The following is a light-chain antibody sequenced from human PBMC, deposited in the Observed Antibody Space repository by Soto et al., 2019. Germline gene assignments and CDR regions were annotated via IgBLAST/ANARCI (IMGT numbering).Light chain of an antibody. V-gene: IGKV4-1*01. CDR2: WAS. Sequence: DIVMTQSPDSLTVSLGERATINCKSSQSILSSSNNKNYLVWYQQKPGQPPKVLINWASTRESGVPERFSGSGSGTDFTLTISSLQPDDAAIYYCQQYFSIPMFTFAQGTKLQIK. J-gene: IGKJ2*01. CDR3: QQYFSIPMFT. CDR1: QSILSSSNNKNY.